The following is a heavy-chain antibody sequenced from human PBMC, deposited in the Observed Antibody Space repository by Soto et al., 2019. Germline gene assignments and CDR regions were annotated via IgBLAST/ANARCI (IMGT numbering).Heavy chain of an antibody. V-gene: IGHV1-8*01. Sequence: QVQLVQSGAEVKKPGASVKVSCKASGDPFSNYDMKWVRQATGQGLEWMGWMNPNSGNTGYARKFQGRVTMTRNTSITTVYMELSSLRSEDTAVHYCARGRNGMDVWGQGTTVTVSS. CDR2: MNPNSGNT. CDR1: GDPFSNYD. J-gene: IGHJ6*02. CDR3: ARGRNGMDV.